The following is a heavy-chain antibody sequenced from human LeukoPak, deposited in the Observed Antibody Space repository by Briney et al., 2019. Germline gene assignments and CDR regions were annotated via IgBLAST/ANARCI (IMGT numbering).Heavy chain of an antibody. Sequence: PSDTLSLTCSVSGGSINTYYGRCIRQPPGKGREGRVYIYYRGSPNYNPSVKRRVTMAVDTSKNQFSLRLSSVTAADTAVYYCARCPIPVAVSIDYWGQGTLVTVSS. CDR3: ARCPIPVAVSIDY. V-gene: IGHV4-59*07. J-gene: IGHJ4*02. CDR1: GGSINTYY. CDR2: IYYRGSP. D-gene: IGHD6-19*01.